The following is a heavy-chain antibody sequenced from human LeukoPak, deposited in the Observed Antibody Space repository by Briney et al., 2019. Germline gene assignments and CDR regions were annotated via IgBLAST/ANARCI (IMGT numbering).Heavy chain of an antibody. Sequence: GGSLRPSCAASGFPFSSHWMHWVRHAPGKGLMWISRINSDGVTTSYADSVRGRFTISRDNAKNTLYLQMSSLRADDTAVYYCVRALSGSDDYWGQGTLVTVSS. D-gene: IGHD2-21*01. CDR1: GFPFSSHW. J-gene: IGHJ4*02. CDR3: VRALSGSDDY. V-gene: IGHV3-74*01. CDR2: INSDGVTT.